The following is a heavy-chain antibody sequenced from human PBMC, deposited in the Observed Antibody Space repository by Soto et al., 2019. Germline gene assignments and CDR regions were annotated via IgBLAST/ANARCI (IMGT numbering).Heavy chain of an antibody. V-gene: IGHV4-34*01. J-gene: IGHJ3*02. CDR1: GGSFGAYY. D-gene: IGHD3-10*01. CDR2: IXHSGSX. Sequence: PSXTPSLTCTVYGGSFGAYYWGWIRQPPGKGLEWIGEIXHSGSXNYNTYIKSRXXISVDKSXXQFYMKLNSVTAAETAVYYCARRVRGVNDAFDIWGQGTMVTVSS. CDR3: ARRVRGVNDAFDI.